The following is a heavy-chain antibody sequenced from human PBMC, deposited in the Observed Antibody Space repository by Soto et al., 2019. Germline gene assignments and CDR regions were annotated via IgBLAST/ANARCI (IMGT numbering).Heavy chain of an antibody. V-gene: IGHV3-48*02. CDR2: ITSKSTTI. CDR3: AREMGACSDSSCYRGPYDS. D-gene: IGHD3-16*01. CDR1: VFTFTSYS. J-gene: IGHJ5*02. Sequence: PGGSLRLSCAASVFTFTSYSMNWVRHSPGQGLEWVSYITSKSTTIKYADSVKGRFTVSRDNAKNSLYLQLNSLRDEDTAVYYCAREMGACSDSSCYRGPYDSLGQKTLVNLSS.